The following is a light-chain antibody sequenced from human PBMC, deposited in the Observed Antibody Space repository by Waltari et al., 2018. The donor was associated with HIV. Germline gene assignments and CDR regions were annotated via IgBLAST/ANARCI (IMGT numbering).Light chain of an antibody. CDR1: SSNIGTYNL. Sequence: QSALTQPASVSGSPGQSITISCTGTSSNIGTYNLVSWHQQHPGKAPKTLIYEVSPRPSGVSSRFSVSKSGNTASLTIAGLQAEDEADYYCCSYAGSSTLVFGGGTKVTVL. CDR3: CSYAGSSTLV. CDR2: EVS. J-gene: IGLJ3*02. V-gene: IGLV2-23*02.